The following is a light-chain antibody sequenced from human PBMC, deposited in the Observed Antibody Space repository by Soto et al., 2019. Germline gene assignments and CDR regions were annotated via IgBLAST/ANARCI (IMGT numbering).Light chain of an antibody. J-gene: IGLJ1*01. CDR1: SSDVGNYDF. CDR3: SSYTSSNTQV. Sequence: QSVLTQPASVSASPGQSITLSCTGTSSDVGNYDFVSWYQQHPGKAPKLMIYEVTNRPSGVSNRFSGSQSGNTASLTISGLQSEDEAEYYCSSYTSSNTQVFGTGTKVTVL. V-gene: IGLV2-14*01. CDR2: EVT.